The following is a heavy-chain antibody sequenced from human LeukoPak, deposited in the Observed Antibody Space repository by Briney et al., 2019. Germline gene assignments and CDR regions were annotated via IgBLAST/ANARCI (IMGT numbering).Heavy chain of an antibody. CDR2: ISWNSGSI. J-gene: IGHJ4*02. CDR1: GFTFDDYA. D-gene: IGHD5-18*01. V-gene: IGHV3-9*01. CDR3: AKDVNVDTAMGSWNYFDY. Sequence: GRSLRLSCAASGFTFDDYAMHWVRQAPEKGLEWVSGISWNSGSIGYADSVKGRFTISRDNAKNSLYLQMNSLRAEDTALYYCAKDVNVDTAMGSWNYFDYWGQGTLVTVSS.